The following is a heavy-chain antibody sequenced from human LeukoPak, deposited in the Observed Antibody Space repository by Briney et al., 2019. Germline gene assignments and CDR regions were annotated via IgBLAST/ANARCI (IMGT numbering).Heavy chain of an antibody. V-gene: IGHV3-7*01. Sequence: GGSLRLSCAASGFTFSSYWMSWVRQAPGKGLEWVANMKQDGSEKYYVDSVKGRFTISRDNAKNSLYLQMNSLRAEDTAVYYCARPKVVVKYYFDYWGQGTLVTVSS. J-gene: IGHJ4*02. D-gene: IGHD3-22*01. CDR3: ARPKVVVKYYFDY. CDR1: GFTFSSYW. CDR2: MKQDGSEK.